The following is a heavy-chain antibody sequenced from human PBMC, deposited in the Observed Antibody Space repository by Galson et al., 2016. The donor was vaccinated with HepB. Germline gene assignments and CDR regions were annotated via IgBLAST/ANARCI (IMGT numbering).Heavy chain of an antibody. Sequence: SLRLSCAASGFIFSGSAMHWVRQASGKGLEWLGRIRSKANSYATPYAASVKGGFTISRDDSKNTAYLQMNSLKTEDTAMYYCTRGFCSSTSCYANDYRGQGTLVTVSS. D-gene: IGHD2-2*01. CDR3: TRGFCSSTSCYANDY. CDR2: IRSKANSYAT. V-gene: IGHV3-73*01. CDR1: GFIFSGSA. J-gene: IGHJ4*02.